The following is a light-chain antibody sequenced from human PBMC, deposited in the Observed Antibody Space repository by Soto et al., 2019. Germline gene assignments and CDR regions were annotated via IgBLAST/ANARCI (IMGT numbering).Light chain of an antibody. J-gene: IGKJ2*01. CDR1: QSLLFRSNNKNY. V-gene: IGKV4-1*01. CDR3: QQYFGTPYT. Sequence: DFVMTQSPDSLAVSLGERATMNCKSSQSLLFRSNNKNYLAWYQQKPGQPPKLLLYWASTRQSGVPARFSGSGSGTEFTLTISSLQAEDVAVYYCQQYFGTPYTFGQGTKLEIK. CDR2: WAS.